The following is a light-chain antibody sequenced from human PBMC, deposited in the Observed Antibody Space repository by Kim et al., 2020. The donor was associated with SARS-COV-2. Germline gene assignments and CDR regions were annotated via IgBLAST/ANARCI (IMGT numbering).Light chain of an antibody. J-gene: IGLJ3*02. CDR1: SDTSATNY. CDR2: EDY. V-gene: IGLV6-57*04. CDR3: QSYDSSTWV. Sequence: NFMLTQPHSVSESPGKTVTIPCTRTSDTSATNYVQWYQQRPGSAPTTVIYEDYQRPSGVPDRFSASIDISSNSASLTISGLKTEDEADYYCQSYDSSTWVFGGGTQLTVL.